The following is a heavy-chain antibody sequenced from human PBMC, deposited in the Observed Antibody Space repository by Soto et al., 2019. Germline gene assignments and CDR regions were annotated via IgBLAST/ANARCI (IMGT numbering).Heavy chain of an antibody. J-gene: IGHJ4*01. CDR3: VMERTSDLGHVH. V-gene: IGHV3-21*01. D-gene: IGHD2-8*01. CDR2: LTGGSNYI. CDR1: GFTFSSHS. Sequence: PGGSLRLSCTASGFTFSSHSMNWVRQAPGKGLEWVSSLTGGSNYIFYADSVKGRFTISRDNAKNSLVLQMNSLTPEDTAIYYCVMERTSDLGHVHWCPGTRATVPS.